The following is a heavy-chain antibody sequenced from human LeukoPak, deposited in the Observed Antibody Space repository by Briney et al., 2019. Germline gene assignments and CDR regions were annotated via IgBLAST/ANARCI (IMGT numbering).Heavy chain of an antibody. D-gene: IGHD3-9*01. CDR3: TTELNVGWLFDY. V-gene: IGHV3-30*03. CDR1: GFTFSGYG. Sequence: GRSLRLSCAASGFTFSGYGMHWVRQAPGKGLEWVAVISYDGSHKYYADSVKGRFAISRDSSKNTLYLQMNSLKTEDTAVYYCTTELNVGWLFDYWGQGTLVTVSS. J-gene: IGHJ4*02. CDR2: ISYDGSHK.